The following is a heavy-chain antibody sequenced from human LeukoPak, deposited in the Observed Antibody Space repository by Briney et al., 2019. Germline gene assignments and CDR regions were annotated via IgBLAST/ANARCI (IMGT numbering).Heavy chain of an antibody. Sequence: SETLSLTCTVSGGSISSGGYYWSWIRQHPGKGLEWIGYIYYSGSTYYNPSLKSRVTISVDTSKNQFSLKLSSVTAADSAAYYCARDYGDYDYYYGMDVWGQGTTVTVSS. V-gene: IGHV4-31*03. D-gene: IGHD4-17*01. CDR1: GGSISSGGYY. CDR3: ARDYGDYDYYYGMDV. CDR2: IYYSGST. J-gene: IGHJ6*02.